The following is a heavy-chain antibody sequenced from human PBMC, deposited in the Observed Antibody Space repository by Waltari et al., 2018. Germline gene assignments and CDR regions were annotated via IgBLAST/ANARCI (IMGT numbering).Heavy chain of an antibody. D-gene: IGHD1-1*01. Sequence: QVPLQESGPGLVEPSETLSLTCHVPGGSISGNFWSWVRQPPGKGLEWIAYFYYSRSSNYNPSLKSRVTISVDTSKNQFSLRLSSVTAADTAVYYCARGSGPLRFWGQGTRVTVSS. V-gene: IGHV4-59*01. CDR2: FYYSRSS. J-gene: IGHJ4*02. CDR1: GGSISGNF. CDR3: ARGSGPLRF.